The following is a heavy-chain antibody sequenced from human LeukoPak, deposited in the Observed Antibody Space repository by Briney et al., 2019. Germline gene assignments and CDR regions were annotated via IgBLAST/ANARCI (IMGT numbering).Heavy chain of an antibody. CDR2: ISSSSSYI. Sequence: GGSLRLSCAASGFTFSSYSMNWVRQAPGKGLEWVSSISSSSSYIYYADSVEGRFTISRDNAKNSLYLQMNSLRAEDTAVYYCAREHSGGYYADYWGQGTLVTVSS. V-gene: IGHV3-21*01. CDR3: AREHSGGYYADY. D-gene: IGHD1-26*01. J-gene: IGHJ4*02. CDR1: GFTFSSYS.